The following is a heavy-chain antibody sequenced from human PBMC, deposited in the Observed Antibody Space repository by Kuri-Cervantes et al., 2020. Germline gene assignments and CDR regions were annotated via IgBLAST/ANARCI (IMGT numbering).Heavy chain of an antibody. CDR2: INPSGGST. J-gene: IGHJ4*02. Sequence: ASVHVSCKASGYTFTGYCMHWVRQAPGQGLEWMGIINPSGGSTSYAQKFQGRVTMTRDTSISTAYMELSRLRSDDTAVYYCARVFDYGGTPSLFDYWGQGTLVTVSS. CDR3: ARVFDYGGTPSLFDY. V-gene: IGHV1-2*02. CDR1: GYTFTGYC. D-gene: IGHD4-23*01.